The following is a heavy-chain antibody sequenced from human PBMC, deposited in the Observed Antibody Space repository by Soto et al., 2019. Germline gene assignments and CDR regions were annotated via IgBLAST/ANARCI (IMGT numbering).Heavy chain of an antibody. V-gene: IGHV3-72*01. D-gene: IGHD6-19*01. CDR3: VRGVAGTSKFDY. CDR2: SRNRAKSYTT. J-gene: IGHJ4*02. Sequence: GGSLRLSCVASGFTFSDHYMDWVRQAPGKGLEWVGRSRNRAKSYTTECAASVKGRFTISRDDSQNSLYLQMDSLKTEDTAVYYCVRGVAGTSKFDYWGQGTLVTGSS. CDR1: GFTFSDHY.